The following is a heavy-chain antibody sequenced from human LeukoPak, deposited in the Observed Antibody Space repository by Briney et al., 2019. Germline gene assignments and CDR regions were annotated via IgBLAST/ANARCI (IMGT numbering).Heavy chain of an antibody. J-gene: IGHJ6*02. CDR3: ARDGGIVVPAAISGMDV. CDR2: IIPIFGTA. Sequence: ASVKVSCKASGGTFGSYAISWVRQAPGQGLEWMGGIIPIFGTANYAQKFQGRVTITADESTSTAYMELSSLRSEDTAVYYCARDGGIVVPAAISGMDVWGQGTTVTVSS. V-gene: IGHV1-69*13. CDR1: GGTFGSYA. D-gene: IGHD2-2*01.